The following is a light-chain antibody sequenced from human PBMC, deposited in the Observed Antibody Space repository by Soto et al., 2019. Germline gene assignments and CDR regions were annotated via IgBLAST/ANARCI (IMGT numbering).Light chain of an antibody. Sequence: QSVLTQPASVSASPEQSITISCIGTYSDVGGYKHVSWYQQHPGKAPKLIIFEASNRPSGISNRFSGSKSGNTASLTISGLQADDEADYYCSSYTSSSTLYIFGTGTKVTVL. CDR2: EAS. CDR1: YSDVGGYKH. CDR3: SSYTSSSTLYI. V-gene: IGLV2-14*01. J-gene: IGLJ1*01.